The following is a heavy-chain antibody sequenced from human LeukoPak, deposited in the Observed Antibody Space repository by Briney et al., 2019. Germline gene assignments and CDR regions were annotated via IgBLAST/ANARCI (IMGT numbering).Heavy chain of an antibody. CDR1: GGSISSSSYY. Sequence: SETLSLTCTVSGGSISSSSYYWGWIRQPPGKGLEWIGSIYYSGSTYYNPSLKSRVTILVDTSKNQLSLKMSSVTAADTAVYYCARGGYSNRWTDAFDIWGQGTMVTVSS. V-gene: IGHV4-39*07. J-gene: IGHJ3*02. CDR2: IYYSGST. D-gene: IGHD6-13*01. CDR3: ARGGYSNRWTDAFDI.